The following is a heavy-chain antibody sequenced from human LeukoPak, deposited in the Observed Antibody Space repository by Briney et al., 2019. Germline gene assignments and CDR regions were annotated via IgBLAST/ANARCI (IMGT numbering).Heavy chain of an antibody. J-gene: IGHJ4*02. CDR3: ARGQRSCSGGSCYGPYFDY. D-gene: IGHD2-15*01. CDR2: IYYCGSS. V-gene: IGHV4-59*12. CDR1: GGPISDYY. Sequence: SQTLSLTGTVPGGPISDYYWNWIRQPPGKGLEWFGYIYYCGSSNYNPYIKSPVTISVRTSKNQFYPKLSSVPAADTAVYYCARGQRSCSGGSCYGPYFDYRGQGTLVTVST.